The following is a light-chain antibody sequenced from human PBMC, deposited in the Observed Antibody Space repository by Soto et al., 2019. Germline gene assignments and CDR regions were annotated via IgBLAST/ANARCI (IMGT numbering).Light chain of an antibody. CDR3: QQYNTWT. CDR1: LGIRND. V-gene: IGKV1-17*01. Sequence: IQMTQSPSSLSASVGDRVTITCRASLGIRNDLGWYQQKPGKAPKLLIYAASSLQSGVPSRFSGSGSGTEFTLTISSLQPDDFATYYCQQYNTWTFGQGTKVDIK. CDR2: AAS. J-gene: IGKJ1*01.